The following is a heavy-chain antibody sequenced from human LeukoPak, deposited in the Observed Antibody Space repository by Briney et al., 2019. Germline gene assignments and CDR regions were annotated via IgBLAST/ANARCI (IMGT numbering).Heavy chain of an antibody. D-gene: IGHD5-12*01. CDR1: GFTFSSYA. V-gene: IGHV3-23*01. J-gene: IGHJ6*02. Sequence: PGGSLRLSCAASGFTFSSYAMSWVRQAPGKGLEWVSAISGSGGSTYYADSAKGRFTISRDNSKNTLYLQMNSLRAEDTAVYYCAKVGESAYSGYDPFYYYYYGMDVWGQGTTVTVSS. CDR2: ISGSGGST. CDR3: AKVGESAYSGYDPFYYYYYGMDV.